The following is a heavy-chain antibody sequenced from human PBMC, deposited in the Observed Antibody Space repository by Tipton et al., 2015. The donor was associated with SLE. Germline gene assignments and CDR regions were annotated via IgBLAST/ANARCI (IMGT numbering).Heavy chain of an antibody. D-gene: IGHD1-26*01. CDR2: IYHSGST. V-gene: IGHV4-38-2*02. CDR3: ARDLGGSY. Sequence: TLSLTCTVSGYSIRSGYYWGWIRQPPGKGLEWIGSIYHSGSTYYKPSLKSRDTISVDTSKNQFSLKLTSVTAADTAVYYCARDLGGSYWGQGTLVTVSS. J-gene: IGHJ4*02. CDR1: GYSIRSGYY.